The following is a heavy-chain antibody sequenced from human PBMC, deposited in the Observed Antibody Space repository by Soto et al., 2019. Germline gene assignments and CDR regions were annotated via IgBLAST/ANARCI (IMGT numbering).Heavy chain of an antibody. CDR2: ISHDGINK. Sequence: QVRLVESGGGVVQPGRSLRLSCTASGFSFSSYAMYWFRQPPGKGLEWVAVISHDGINKHYADSVKGRVTVSRDNSNHSLDLQLNSLRGEDTAMYSCARDMYSSEYFVKGFEPWGQGTLVTVSS. CDR1: GFSFSSYA. D-gene: IGHD6-19*01. J-gene: IGHJ5*02. CDR3: ARDMYSSEYFVKGFEP. V-gene: IGHV3-30-3*01.